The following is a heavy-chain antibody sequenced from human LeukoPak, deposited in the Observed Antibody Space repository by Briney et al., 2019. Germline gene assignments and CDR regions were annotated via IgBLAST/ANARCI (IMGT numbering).Heavy chain of an antibody. V-gene: IGHV1-69*13. J-gene: IGHJ4*02. CDR1: GGTFSSYA. CDR2: IIPIFGTA. Sequence: ASVKVSCKASGGTFSSYAISWVRQAPGQGLEWMGGIIPIFGTANYAQRFQGRVTITADESTSTAYMELSSLRSEDTAVYYCARDFYDSSGYSVYWGQGTLVTVSS. CDR3: ARDFYDSSGYSVY. D-gene: IGHD3-22*01.